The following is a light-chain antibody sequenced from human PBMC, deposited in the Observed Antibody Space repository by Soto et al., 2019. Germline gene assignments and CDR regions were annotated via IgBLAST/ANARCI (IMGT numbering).Light chain of an antibody. J-gene: IGLJ1*01. CDR2: GVS. Sequence: QSALTQPPSVSGSPGQRVTISCTGTSSNVGGYNYVSWYQQLPGKAPKLIIYGVSNRPSGVANRFSGSKSGNTASLTISGLQDEDEADYCCCSYRSSTTGVFGTGTKVTVL. V-gene: IGLV2-14*01. CDR3: CSYRSSTTGV. CDR1: SSNVGGYNY.